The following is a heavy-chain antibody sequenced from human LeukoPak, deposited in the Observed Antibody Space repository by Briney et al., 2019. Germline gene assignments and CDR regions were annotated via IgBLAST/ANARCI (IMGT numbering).Heavy chain of an antibody. J-gene: IGHJ4*02. Sequence: SETLSLTCTVSGGSISSYYWSWIRQPPGKGLEWIGYIYYSGSTNYNPSLKSRVTISVDTSKNQFSLKLSSVTAADTAVYYCAKGDTAMGAFDYWGQGTLVTASS. V-gene: IGHV4-59*01. D-gene: IGHD5-18*01. CDR1: GGSISSYY. CDR2: IYYSGST. CDR3: AKGDTAMGAFDY.